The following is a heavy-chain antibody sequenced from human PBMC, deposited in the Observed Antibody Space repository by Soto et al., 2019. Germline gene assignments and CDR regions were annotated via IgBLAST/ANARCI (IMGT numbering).Heavy chain of an antibody. D-gene: IGHD2-15*01. CDR1: GFTFSSYG. CDR3: AKDGYCSGGSCYFRLDY. Sequence: QVQLVESGGGVVQPGRSLRLSCAASGFTFSSYGMHWVRQAPGEGLEWVAVISYDGSNKYYADSVKGRFTISRDNSKNTLYLQMSSLRAEDTAVYYCAKDGYCSGGSCYFRLDYWGQGTLVTVAS. V-gene: IGHV3-30*18. J-gene: IGHJ4*02. CDR2: ISYDGSNK.